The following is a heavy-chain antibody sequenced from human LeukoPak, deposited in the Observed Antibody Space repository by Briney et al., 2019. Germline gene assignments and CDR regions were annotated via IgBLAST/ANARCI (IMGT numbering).Heavy chain of an antibody. CDR3: ARDLVGFDY. V-gene: IGHV3-30-3*01. CDR2: ISYDGSNK. J-gene: IGHJ4*02. Sequence: GGSLRLSCAASGFTFSSYAMRWVRQAPGKGLEWVAVISYDGSNKYYADSVKGRFTISRDNSKNTLYPQMNSLRAEDTAVYYCARDLVGFDYWGQGTLVTVSS. D-gene: IGHD1-26*01. CDR1: GFTFSSYA.